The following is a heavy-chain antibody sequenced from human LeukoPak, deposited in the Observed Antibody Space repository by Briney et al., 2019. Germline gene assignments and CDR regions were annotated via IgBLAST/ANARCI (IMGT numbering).Heavy chain of an antibody. CDR2: ISAYNGNT. CDR3: ARWPVVTPEDY. CDR1: GGTFSSYA. D-gene: IGHD4-23*01. V-gene: IGHV1-18*01. J-gene: IGHJ4*02. Sequence: ASVKVSCKASGGTFSSYAISWVRQAPGQGLEWMGWISAYNGNTNYAQKLQGRVTMTTDTSTSTAYMELRSLRSDDTAVYYCARWPVVTPEDYWGQGTLVTVSS.